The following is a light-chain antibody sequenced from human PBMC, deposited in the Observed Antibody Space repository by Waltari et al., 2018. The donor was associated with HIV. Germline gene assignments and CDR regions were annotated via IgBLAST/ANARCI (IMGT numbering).Light chain of an antibody. CDR1: SSNIGSNT. CDR3: AAWDDSLNGWV. Sequence: QSVLTQPPSASGTPGQRVTISCSGSSSNIGSNTVTWYQPLPGTAPKLLIYSNNQLPSGVPDRFSGSKSCTSASLAISGLQSDVEAAFYCAAWDDSLNGWVFGGGTKLTVL. J-gene: IGLJ3*02. CDR2: SNN. V-gene: IGLV1-44*01.